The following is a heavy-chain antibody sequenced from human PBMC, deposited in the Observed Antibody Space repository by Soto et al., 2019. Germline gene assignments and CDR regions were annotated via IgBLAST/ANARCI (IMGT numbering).Heavy chain of an antibody. CDR1: GFTFNSHG. Sequence: VQLVESGGGVVQPGRSLRLSCAASGFTFNSHGIHWVRQAPGKALEWVAVISYDGNNIYYGDSVQGRFTISRDNSKNTIYLQMNSLRAEDTAVYYCAKDVGYCTNGVCLYNWFDPWGQGTLVTVSS. V-gene: IGHV3-30*18. D-gene: IGHD2-8*01. J-gene: IGHJ5*02. CDR2: ISYDGNNI. CDR3: AKDVGYCTNGVCLYNWFDP.